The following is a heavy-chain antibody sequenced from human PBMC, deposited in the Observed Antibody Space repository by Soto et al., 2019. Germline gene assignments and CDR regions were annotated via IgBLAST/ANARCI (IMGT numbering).Heavy chain of an antibody. J-gene: IGHJ3*02. CDR2: IKSNTAGGTT. CDR1: GFTFTNAW. CDR3: TTGTIERAFDI. V-gene: IGHV3-15*01. D-gene: IGHD1-1*01. Sequence: PGGSLRLSCAASGFTFTNAWMSWVRQAPGKGLEWVGRIKSNTAGGTTDYAAPVKGRFTISRDDSKNMLYLQMNSLKTEDTAVYDCTTGTIERAFDIWGQGTMVTVSS.